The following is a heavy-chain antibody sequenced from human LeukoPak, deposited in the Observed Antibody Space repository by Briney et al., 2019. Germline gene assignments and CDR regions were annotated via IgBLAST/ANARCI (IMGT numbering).Heavy chain of an antibody. CDR2: IYYSGSSGST. CDR1: GGSISSGGYY. CDR3: AGGGDGYQTRFDY. Sequence: PSETLSLTCTVSGGSISSGGYYWNWIRQPPGKGLEWIGYIYYSGSSGSTNYNPSLRSRVTTSADTSKNQFSLKMTSVIAADTAVYYCAGGGDGYQTRFDYWGQGTLLTVSS. J-gene: IGHJ4*02. D-gene: IGHD5-24*01. V-gene: IGHV4-61*08.